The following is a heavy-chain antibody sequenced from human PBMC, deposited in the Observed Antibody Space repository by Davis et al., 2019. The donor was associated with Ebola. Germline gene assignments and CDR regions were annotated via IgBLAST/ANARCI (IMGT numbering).Heavy chain of an antibody. Sequence: ASVKVSCKASGYTFTGYYMHWVRQAPGQGLEWMGWINPNSGGTNYAQKFQGRVTMTRDTSISTAYMELRSLRSDDTAVYYCARDMVRGVLFDYWGQGTLVTVSS. D-gene: IGHD3-10*01. CDR3: ARDMVRGVLFDY. CDR2: INPNSGGT. J-gene: IGHJ4*02. CDR1: GYTFTGYY. V-gene: IGHV1-2*02.